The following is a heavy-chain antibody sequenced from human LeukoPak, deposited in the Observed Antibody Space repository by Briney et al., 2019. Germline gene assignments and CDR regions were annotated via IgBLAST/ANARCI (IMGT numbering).Heavy chain of an antibody. CDR2: ISSSGSTM. J-gene: IGHJ3*01. CDR1: GFIFSDYY. D-gene: IGHD3-22*01. V-gene: IGHV3-11*04. Sequence: GGSLRLSCAASGFIFSDYYMSWIRQAPGKGLEWVSYISSSGSTMYYTDSVKGRFTISRDNAKDSLYLQMNSLRAEDTAVYYCARIGNYYDSSGYYLEGAFDLWGQGTMVTVSS. CDR3: ARIGNYYDSSGYYLEGAFDL.